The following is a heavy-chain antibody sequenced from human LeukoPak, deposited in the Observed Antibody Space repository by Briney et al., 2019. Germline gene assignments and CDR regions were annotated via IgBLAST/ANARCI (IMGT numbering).Heavy chain of an antibody. CDR2: ISGSGGTT. CDR1: GCTFSNYV. D-gene: IGHD4-17*01. J-gene: IGHJ4*02. CDR3: AKDRVSTVTTNYFDY. V-gene: IGHV3-23*01. Sequence: PGGSLRLSCVAAGCTFSNYVISWVRKAPGKGLELVSSISGSGGTTYYGDSVKGRFSISRDNSTNTLYLQMNSLRAEDTAAYYCAKDRVSTVTTNYFDYWGQGTLVTVSS.